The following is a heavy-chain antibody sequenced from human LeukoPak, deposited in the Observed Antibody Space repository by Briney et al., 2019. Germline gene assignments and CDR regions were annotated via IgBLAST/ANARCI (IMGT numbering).Heavy chain of an antibody. D-gene: IGHD1-26*01. Sequence: GRSLRLSCAASGFTFDDYAMHGVRQGPGKGLEWVSGISWNTGNIGYADSVQGRFTISRDNAKNSLYLQMNSLRPEDTVLYYCPKDLSSRSPANLYYGMDVWGQGTTVTVSS. CDR3: PKDLSSRSPANLYYGMDV. J-gene: IGHJ6*02. CDR1: GFTFDDYA. CDR2: ISWNTGNI. V-gene: IGHV3-9*01.